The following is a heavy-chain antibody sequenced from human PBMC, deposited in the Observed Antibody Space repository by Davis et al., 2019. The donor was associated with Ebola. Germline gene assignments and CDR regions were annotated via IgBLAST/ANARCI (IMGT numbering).Heavy chain of an antibody. CDR2: ISYDGSNK. D-gene: IGHD4-23*01. CDR1: GFTFSSYG. Sequence: PGGSLRLSCAASGFTFSSYGMHWVRQAPGKGLEWVAVISYDGSNKYYADSVKGRFTISRDNSKNTLYLQMNSLRAEDTAVYYCARSGGNRLYYYYGMDVWGQGTTVTVSS. V-gene: IGHV3-30*03. J-gene: IGHJ6*02. CDR3: ARSGGNRLYYYYGMDV.